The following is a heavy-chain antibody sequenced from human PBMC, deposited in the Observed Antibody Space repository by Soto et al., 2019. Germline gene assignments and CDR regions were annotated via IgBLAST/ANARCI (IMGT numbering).Heavy chain of an antibody. CDR1: GFTCSFCA. CDR2: IRGSGGDT. Sequence: EVLLLESGGGLVQPGGSLRLSCAASGFTCSFCAMNWVRQAPGKGLEWVSSIRGSGGDTYYADSVRGRFTISRDNSKDTLYLQMNSLRVEDTAGYYCVKGHSDSYYYFDYWGQGTLVTVSS. D-gene: IGHD3-22*01. CDR3: VKGHSDSYYYFDY. V-gene: IGHV3-23*01. J-gene: IGHJ4*02.